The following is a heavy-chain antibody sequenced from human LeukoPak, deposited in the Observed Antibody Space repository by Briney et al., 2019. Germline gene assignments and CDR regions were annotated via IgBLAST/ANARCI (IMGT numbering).Heavy chain of an antibody. CDR1: GGTFSSYA. J-gene: IGHJ6*03. D-gene: IGHD2-2*01. V-gene: IGHV1-69*13. Sequence: SVKVSCKASGGTFSSYAISWVRQAPGQGLEWMGGIIPIFGTANYAQKFQGRVTITADESTSTAYMELSSLRSEDTALYYCARGGYCSSTSCYPYYYYYIDVWGKGTTVTVSS. CDR3: ARGGYCSSTSCYPYYYYYIDV. CDR2: IIPIFGTA.